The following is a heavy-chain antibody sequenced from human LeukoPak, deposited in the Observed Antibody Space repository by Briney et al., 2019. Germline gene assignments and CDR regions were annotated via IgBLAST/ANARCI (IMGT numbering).Heavy chain of an antibody. CDR3: AKDWGYASGTFFVN. J-gene: IGHJ4*02. D-gene: IGHD6-19*01. CDR2: ISSEGRDK. V-gene: IGHV3-30*04. CDR1: GFTFSSYA. Sequence: GGSLRLSCAASGFTFSSYAMHWVRQAPGKGLEWVAVISSEGRDKYYADSVKGRFTISRDNSKNTLSLQMDSLRAEDTAVCYCAKDWGYASGTFFVNWGQGTLVTVSS.